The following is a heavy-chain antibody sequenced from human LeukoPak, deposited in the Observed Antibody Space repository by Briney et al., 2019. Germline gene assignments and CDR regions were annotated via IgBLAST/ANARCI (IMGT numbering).Heavy chain of an antibody. CDR1: GFTFSSYG. D-gene: IGHD3-10*01. J-gene: IGHJ4*02. CDR3: AKDRYASGSYLDY. Sequence: PGGSLRLSCAASGFTFSSYGMHWVRQAPGKGLEWVAVISYDGSNKYYADSVKGRFTISRDNSKNTLYLQMNSLRAEDTAVYSCAKDRYASGSYLDYWGQGTLVTVSS. CDR2: ISYDGSNK. V-gene: IGHV3-30*18.